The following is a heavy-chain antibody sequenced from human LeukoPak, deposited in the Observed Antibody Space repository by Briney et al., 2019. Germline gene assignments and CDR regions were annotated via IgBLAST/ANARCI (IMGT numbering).Heavy chain of an antibody. CDR3: AKDRSGGYSFDY. Sequence: GGSLRLSCAASVFTFSTYGMHWVRQPPGKGLEGVAFIRFDGSNKYYADSMRGRFTISRDNSKNTLYLQMNSLRAEDTAVYYCAKDRSGGYSFDYWGQGTLVTVSS. D-gene: IGHD3-22*01. V-gene: IGHV3-30*02. J-gene: IGHJ4*02. CDR2: IRFDGSNK. CDR1: VFTFSTYG.